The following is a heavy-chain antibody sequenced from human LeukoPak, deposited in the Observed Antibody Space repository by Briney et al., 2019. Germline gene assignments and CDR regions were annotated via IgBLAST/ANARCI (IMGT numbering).Heavy chain of an antibody. D-gene: IGHD6-6*01. V-gene: IGHV4-59*08. CDR2: ISYSGST. Sequence: SETLSLTCTVSGGSISSYYWSWIRQPPGKGLEWIGYISYSGSTNFNPSLKSRVTISADTSKNQFSLKLSSVTAADTAVYYCASTLSNIAARPFDYWGQGTLVTVSS. J-gene: IGHJ4*02. CDR1: GGSISSYY. CDR3: ASTLSNIAARPFDY.